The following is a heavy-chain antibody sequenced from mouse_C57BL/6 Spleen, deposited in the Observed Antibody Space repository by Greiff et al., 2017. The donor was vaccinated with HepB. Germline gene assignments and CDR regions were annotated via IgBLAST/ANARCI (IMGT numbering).Heavy chain of an antibody. CDR3: ARSLLLRYYFDY. CDR2: ISSGSSTI. CDR1: GFTFSDYG. Sequence: DVQLVESGGGLVKPGGSLKLSCAASGFTFSDYGMHWVRQAPEKGLEWVAYISSGSSTIYYADTVKGRFTISRDNAKHTLFLQMTSLRSEDTAMYYCARSLLLRYYFDYWGQGTTLTVSS. V-gene: IGHV5-17*01. J-gene: IGHJ2*01. D-gene: IGHD1-1*01.